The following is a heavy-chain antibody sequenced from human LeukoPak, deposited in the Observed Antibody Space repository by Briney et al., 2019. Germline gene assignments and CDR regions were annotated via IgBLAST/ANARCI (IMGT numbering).Heavy chain of an antibody. V-gene: IGHV3-9*01. Sequence: GRSLRLSCAASGFTFDDYAMHWVRQAPGKGLEWVSGISWNSGSIGYADSVKGRFTISRDNAKNSLYLQMNSLRAEDTALYYCAKDRDDGDYAQYLQHWGQGTLVTVSS. CDR2: ISWNSGSI. J-gene: IGHJ1*01. CDR3: AKDRDDGDYAQYLQH. D-gene: IGHD4-17*01. CDR1: GFTFDDYA.